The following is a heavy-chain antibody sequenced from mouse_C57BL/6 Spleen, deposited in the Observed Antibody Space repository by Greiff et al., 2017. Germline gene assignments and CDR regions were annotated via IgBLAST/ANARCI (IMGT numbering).Heavy chain of an antibody. CDR1: GYTFTDYY. CDR2: INPNNGGT. CDR3: ARGGTIRAWFAY. V-gene: IGHV1-26*01. D-gene: IGHD2-12*01. Sequence: EVQLQQSGPELVKPGASVKISCKASGYTFTDYYMNWVKQSHGKSLEWIGDINPNNGGTSYNQKFKGKATLTVDKSSSTAYMELRSLTSEDSAVYYCARGGTIRAWFAYWGQGTLVTVSA. J-gene: IGHJ3*01.